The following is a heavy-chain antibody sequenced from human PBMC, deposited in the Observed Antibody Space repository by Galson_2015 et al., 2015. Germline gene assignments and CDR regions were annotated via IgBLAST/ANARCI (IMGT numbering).Heavy chain of an antibody. Sequence: SLRLSCAASGFTFSSYAMHWVRQAPGKGLEWVSYISSSSSTIYYADSVEGRFTFSRDNAKNSLYLQMNSLRDEDTAVYYCARDQTNGDSICDYWGQGTLVTVSS. CDR1: GFTFSSYA. V-gene: IGHV3-48*02. D-gene: IGHD4-17*01. J-gene: IGHJ4*02. CDR3: ARDQTNGDSICDY. CDR2: ISSSSSTI.